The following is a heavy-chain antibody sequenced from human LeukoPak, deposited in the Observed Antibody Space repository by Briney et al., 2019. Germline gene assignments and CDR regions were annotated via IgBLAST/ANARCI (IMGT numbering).Heavy chain of an antibody. Sequence: GGSLRLSCGASGFTFSSYSMNWVRQARGKGLQWVALIASDETNKYYVDSVKGRFTISRDNSNNTLYLQMNSLRVEDTAVYYCAKDRRRSGYNTSWIEYHFDSWGHGTLITVSS. CDR3: AKDRRRSGYNTSWIEYHFDS. D-gene: IGHD6-13*01. J-gene: IGHJ4*01. CDR1: GFTFSSYS. CDR2: IASDETNK. V-gene: IGHV3-30*18.